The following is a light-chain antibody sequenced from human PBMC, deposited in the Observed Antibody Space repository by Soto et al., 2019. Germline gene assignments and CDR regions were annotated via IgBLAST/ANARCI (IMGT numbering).Light chain of an antibody. CDR1: SSDVGGYNH. V-gene: IGLV2-14*01. CDR2: DVS. J-gene: IGLJ1*01. Sequence: QSALTQPASVSGSPGQSITISCTGTSSDVGGYNHVSWYQQHPGKAPKLMIYDVSNRPSGVSNRFSGSKSGNTAPLTISGLQPEDEADYYCSSFTSTSTNYVFGTGTKVTVL. CDR3: SSFTSTSTNYV.